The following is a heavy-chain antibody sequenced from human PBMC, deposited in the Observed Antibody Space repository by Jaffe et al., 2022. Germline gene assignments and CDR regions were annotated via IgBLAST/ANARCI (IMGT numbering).Heavy chain of an antibody. CDR2: IRYDGSNK. D-gene: IGHD4-17*01. Sequence: QVQLVESGGGVVQPGGSLRLSCAASGFTFSSYGMHWVRQAPGKGLEWVAFIRYDGSNKYYADSVKGRFTISRDNSKNTLYLQMNSLRAEDTAVYYCARNHDYGDYRKEYFDYWGQGTLVTVSS. V-gene: IGHV3-30*02. J-gene: IGHJ4*02. CDR1: GFTFSSYG. CDR3: ARNHDYGDYRKEYFDY.